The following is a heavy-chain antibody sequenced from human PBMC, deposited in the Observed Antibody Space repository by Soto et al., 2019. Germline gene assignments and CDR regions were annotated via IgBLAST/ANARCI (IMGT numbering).Heavy chain of an antibody. CDR2: VNWDGDTT. D-gene: IGHD4-17*01. V-gene: IGHV3-43D*04. CDR1: GFTFDDFA. J-gene: IGHJ6*02. CDR3: AKGATVTTHYQYYGMDV. Sequence: GGSLRLSCAASGFTFDDFAMCWVRQAPGKGLEWISLVNWDGDTTFYADSVKGRFIISRDNSKNSVYLQMNSLRSEDSAMYYCAKGATVTTHYQYYGMDVWGQGTTVTVSS.